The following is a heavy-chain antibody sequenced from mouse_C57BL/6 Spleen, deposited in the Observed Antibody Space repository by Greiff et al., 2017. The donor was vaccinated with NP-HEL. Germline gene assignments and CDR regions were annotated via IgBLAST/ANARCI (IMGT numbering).Heavy chain of an antibody. V-gene: IGHV5-4*01. CDR2: ISDGGSYT. CDR3: ARDAGGFAY. CDR1: GFTFSSYA. Sequence: EVKLMESGGGLVKPGGSLKLSCAASGFTFSSYAMSWVRQTPEKRLAWVATISDGGSYTYYPDNVKGRFTISRDNAKNNLYLQMSHLKSEDTAMYYCARDAGGFAYWGQGTLVTVSA. J-gene: IGHJ3*01.